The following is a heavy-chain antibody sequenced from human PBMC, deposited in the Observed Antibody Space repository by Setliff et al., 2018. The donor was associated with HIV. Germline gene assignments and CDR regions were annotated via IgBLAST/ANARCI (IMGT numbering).Heavy chain of an antibody. CDR1: GGSFSGYS. D-gene: IGHD1-1*01. V-gene: IGHV4-34*01. J-gene: IGHJ4*02. CDR2: ISQSGTT. Sequence: SETLSLTCVVSGGSFSGYSWSWIRQSPGKGLEWIGEISQSGTTHYNPSLKRRVTISEDTSKSQLSMKLTSVAAADTAIYYCARGKGGIDGPVEFDNWGQGTPVTRLL. CDR3: ARGKGGIDGPVEFDN.